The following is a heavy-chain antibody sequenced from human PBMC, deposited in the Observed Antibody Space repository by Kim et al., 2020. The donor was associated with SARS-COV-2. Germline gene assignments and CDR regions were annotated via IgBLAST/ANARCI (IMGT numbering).Heavy chain of an antibody. Sequence: SETLSLTCTVSGGSISSSSYYWGWIRQPPGKGLEWIGSIYYSGSTYYNPSLKSRVTISVDTSKNQFSLKLSSVTAADTAVYYCARDVTRATDYGMDVWGQGTTVTVSS. V-gene: IGHV4-39*07. CDR2: IYYSGST. D-gene: IGHD2-21*02. CDR3: ARDVTRATDYGMDV. CDR1: GGSISSSSYY. J-gene: IGHJ6*02.